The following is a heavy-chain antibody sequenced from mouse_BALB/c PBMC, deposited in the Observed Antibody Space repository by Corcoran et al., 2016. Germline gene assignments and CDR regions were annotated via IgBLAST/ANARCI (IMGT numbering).Heavy chain of an antibody. D-gene: IGHD1-1*01. CDR3: ARSLYGSYFDY. CDR2: INTYTGEP. J-gene: IGHJ2*01. Sequence: QIQLVQSGPELKKPGETVKISCKASGYTFTNYGMNWVKQAPGKGLKWMGWINTYTGEPTYADDFKGRFAFSLETSASTAYLQINNLKNEDTATYFCARSLYGSYFDYWGQGTTLTVSS. V-gene: IGHV9-3-1*01. CDR1: GYTFTNYG.